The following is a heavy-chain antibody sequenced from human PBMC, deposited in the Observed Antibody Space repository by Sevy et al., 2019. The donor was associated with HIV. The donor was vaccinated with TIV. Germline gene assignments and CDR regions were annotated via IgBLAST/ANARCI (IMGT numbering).Heavy chain of an antibody. CDR1: GYTFTEEY. CDR2: IFPNSGVT. J-gene: IGHJ6*02. CDR3: ARDAGGGTTNSSLDV. D-gene: IGHD1-7*01. V-gene: IGHV1-2*06. Sequence: ASVKVSCKASGYTFTEEYLHWVRQAPGQGLEWIGRIFPNSGVTKSAQRFRGRVTMTRDTSISTAYMELSGLRSDDTAVYYCARDAGGGTTNSSLDVWGQGTTVTVSS.